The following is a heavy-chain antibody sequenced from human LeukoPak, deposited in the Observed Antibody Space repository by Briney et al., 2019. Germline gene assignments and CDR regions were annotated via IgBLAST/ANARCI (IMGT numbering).Heavy chain of an antibody. Sequence: SETLSLTCAVYGGFFSGYYWSWIRQPPGKGLECIGEINHSGSTNYNPSLKSRVTISVDTSKNQFSLKLSSVTAADTAVYYCAGGSYYYGSGSYYRWFDPWGQGTLVTVSS. D-gene: IGHD3-10*01. CDR3: AGGSYYYGSGSYYRWFDP. V-gene: IGHV4-34*01. J-gene: IGHJ5*02. CDR2: INHSGST. CDR1: GGFFSGYY.